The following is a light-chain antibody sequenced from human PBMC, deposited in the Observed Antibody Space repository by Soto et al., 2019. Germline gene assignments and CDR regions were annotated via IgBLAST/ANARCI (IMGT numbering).Light chain of an antibody. V-gene: IGLV2-14*01. J-gene: IGLJ1*01. CDR1: SSDVGGYNY. CDR3: SSYTSSSNYV. Sequence: QSALTQPASVSGSPGQSITISCTGTSSDVGGYNYVSWYQQHPGKAPKLMIYEVSNRPSGVSNRFSGSKSGNTASLTISGLQAEDGADYYCSSYTSSSNYVFGTGTQLTVL. CDR2: EVS.